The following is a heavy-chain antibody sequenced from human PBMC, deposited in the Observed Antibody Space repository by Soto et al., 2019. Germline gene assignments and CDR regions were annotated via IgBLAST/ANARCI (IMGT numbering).Heavy chain of an antibody. J-gene: IGHJ4*02. CDR2: INPNSGGT. CDR1: GYTFTGYY. D-gene: IGHD3-10*01. V-gene: IGHV1-2*04. Sequence: QAQLVPSGAEVKKPGASVKVSGKASGYTFTGYYMHWVRQVPGQGLEWMGWINPNSGGTNYAQKFQGWVTMTRDTSISTAYMELSRLRSDDTAVYYCARGRTAMVRGELAEIVDYWGQGTLVTVSS. CDR3: ARGRTAMVRGELAEIVDY.